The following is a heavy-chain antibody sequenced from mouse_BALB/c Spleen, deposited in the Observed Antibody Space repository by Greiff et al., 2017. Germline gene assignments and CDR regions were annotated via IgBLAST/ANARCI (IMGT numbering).Heavy chain of an antibody. CDR1: GFSLTSYG. V-gene: IGHV2-9*02. CDR2: IWAGGST. Sequence: QVQLQQSGPGLVAPSQSLSITCTVSGFSLTSYGVHWVRQPPGKGLEWLGVIWAGGSTNYNSALMSRLSISKDNSKSQVFLKMNSLQTDDTAMYYCAREGDGYPYYAMDYWGQGTSVTVSS. CDR3: AREGDGYPYYAMDY. J-gene: IGHJ4*01. D-gene: IGHD2-3*01.